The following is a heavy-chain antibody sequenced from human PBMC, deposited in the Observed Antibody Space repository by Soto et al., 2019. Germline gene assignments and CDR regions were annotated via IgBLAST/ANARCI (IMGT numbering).Heavy chain of an antibody. CDR2: IIPIFGTA. V-gene: IGHV1-69*13. Sequence: SVKVSCKASGGTFSSYAISWVRQAPGQGLEWMGGIIPIFGTANYAQKFQGRVTITADESTSTAYMELNSLRSEDTAVYYCARGGGLVVPAAKSKYCTNGVCYPNYYYGMDVWG. J-gene: IGHJ6*02. CDR3: ARGGGLVVPAAKSKYCTNGVCYPNYYYGMDV. D-gene: IGHD2-8*01. CDR1: GGTFSSYA.